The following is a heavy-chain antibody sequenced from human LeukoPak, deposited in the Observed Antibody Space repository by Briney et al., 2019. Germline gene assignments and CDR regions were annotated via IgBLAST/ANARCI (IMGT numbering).Heavy chain of an antibody. J-gene: IGHJ4*02. Sequence: PGRSLRLSCAASGFTFNSYAMHWVRQAPGKELEWVALISYDGSNKYYADSVKGRLTISRDNSKNTLYLQMNSLRAEDTAVYYCARRGAYYDSSGYYDWGQGTLVTVSS. D-gene: IGHD3-22*01. V-gene: IGHV3-30-3*01. CDR3: ARRGAYYDSSGYYD. CDR1: GFTFNSYA. CDR2: ISYDGSNK.